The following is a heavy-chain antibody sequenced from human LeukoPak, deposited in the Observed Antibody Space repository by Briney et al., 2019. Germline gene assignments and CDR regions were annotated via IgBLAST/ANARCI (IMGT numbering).Heavy chain of an antibody. CDR3: TRERMYSGSGSTYPYYDY. D-gene: IGHD3-10*01. CDR2: IKPDGSEK. J-gene: IGHJ4*02. CDR1: GFTFSSYW. Sequence: GGSLRLSCAASGFTFSSYWMSWVRQSPGKGLEWVANIKPDGSEKYFMDSVKGRFTISRDNAKNALYLEMNSPRAEDTAEYFCTRERMYSGSGSTYPYYDYWGQGTLVTVSS. V-gene: IGHV3-7*01.